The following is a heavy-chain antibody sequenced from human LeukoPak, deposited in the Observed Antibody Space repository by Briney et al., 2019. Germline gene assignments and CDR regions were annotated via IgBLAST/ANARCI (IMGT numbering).Heavy chain of an antibody. CDR2: IYQSGST. CDR3: ARVRNYAAGYPDC. J-gene: IGHJ4*01. Sequence: SETLSLTCAVSGYSISSDYYWGWIRQPPGKGLEWLGTIYQSGSTNYNPSLRSRISISVDTSRNQFSLTLGSVTAADTALYYCARVRNYAAGYPDCWGQGTLVTVYS. D-gene: IGHD1-7*01. V-gene: IGHV4-38-2*01. CDR1: GYSISSDYY.